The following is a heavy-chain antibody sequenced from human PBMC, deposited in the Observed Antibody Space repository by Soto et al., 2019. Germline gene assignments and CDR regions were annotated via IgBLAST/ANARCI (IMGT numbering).Heavy chain of an antibody. V-gene: IGHV1-18*04. CDR1: GYTFTNHG. CDR3: ACDRVAGIWGDAFDI. D-gene: IGHD3-16*01. CDR2: IKPYNANV. J-gene: IGHJ3*02. Sequence: QVQLVQSGAEVKKPGASVKVSCTTSGYTFTNHGINWVRQAPGQGLEWMGWIKPYNANVNYAQKLQGRVTMTTDKSTGSAYNDLRSLKSDDTAVYYCACDRVAGIWGDAFDIWGQGTMVTVSS.